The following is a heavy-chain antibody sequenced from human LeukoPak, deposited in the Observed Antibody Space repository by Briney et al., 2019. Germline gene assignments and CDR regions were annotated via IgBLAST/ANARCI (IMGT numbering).Heavy chain of an antibody. D-gene: IGHD2-2*01. Sequence: SGGSLRLSCAASGFPFSSYAMDWVRRAPGKGLEWVSGISGRGDSTYFTESVKGRFAISRDNAKNSLYLQMNSLRAEDTAVYYCARDQRYCSSSSCPWEPFDYWGQGTLVTVSS. V-gene: IGHV3-23*01. J-gene: IGHJ4*02. CDR3: ARDQRYCSSSSCPWEPFDY. CDR1: GFPFSSYA. CDR2: ISGRGDST.